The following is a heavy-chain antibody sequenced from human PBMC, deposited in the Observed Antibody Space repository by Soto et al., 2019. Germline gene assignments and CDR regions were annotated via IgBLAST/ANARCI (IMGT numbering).Heavy chain of an antibody. D-gene: IGHD6-13*01. J-gene: IGHJ6*02. V-gene: IGHV4-34*01. CDR2: INHSGST. Sequence: SETLSLTCAAYGGSFSGYYWSWIRQPPGKGLEWIGEINHSGSTNYNPSLKSRVTISVDTSKNQFSLKLSSVTAADTAVYYCARATTDSSSWTDIYYYGMDVWGQGTTVTVYS. CDR3: ARATTDSSSWTDIYYYGMDV. CDR1: GGSFSGYY.